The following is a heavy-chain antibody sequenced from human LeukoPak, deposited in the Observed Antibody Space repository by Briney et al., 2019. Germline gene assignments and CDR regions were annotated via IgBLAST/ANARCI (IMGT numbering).Heavy chain of an antibody. CDR1: GGSISSYY. Sequence: SETLSLTCTVSGGSISSYYWSWIRQPAGKGLEWIGRIYTSGSTNYNPSLKSRVTMSVDTSKNQFSLKLSPVTAADTAVYYCARGLSSGWLLSVDYWGQGTLVTVSS. CDR2: IYTSGST. V-gene: IGHV4-4*07. CDR3: ARGLSSGWLLSVDY. J-gene: IGHJ4*02. D-gene: IGHD6-19*01.